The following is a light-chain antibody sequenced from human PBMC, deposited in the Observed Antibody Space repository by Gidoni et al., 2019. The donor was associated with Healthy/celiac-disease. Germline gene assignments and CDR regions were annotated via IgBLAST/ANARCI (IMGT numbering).Light chain of an antibody. J-gene: IGKJ1*01. Sequence: EIVMTQSPATLSVSPGERTTLSCRASQSVSSNLAWYQQKPGQAPRLLIYGAATRATGIPARFSGSGSGTEFTLTISSLQSEDFAVYYCQQYNSWPGTFXQXTKLXIK. CDR2: GAA. V-gene: IGKV3-15*01. CDR1: QSVSSN. CDR3: QQYNSWPGT.